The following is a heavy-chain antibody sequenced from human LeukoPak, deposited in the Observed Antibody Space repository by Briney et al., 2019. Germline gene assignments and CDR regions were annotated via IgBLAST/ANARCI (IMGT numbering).Heavy chain of an antibody. CDR1: GFTFSSNW. CDR2: IKQDGSEK. CDR3: VRGLSF. Sequence: AGGSLRLSCAASGFTFSSNWMNWVRQAPGKGLEWVANIKQDGSEKYYVDSVKGRFTISRDNAKNSLYLQVNSLRAEDTAVYYCVRGLSFWGQGTLVTVSA. V-gene: IGHV3-7*04. J-gene: IGHJ4*02.